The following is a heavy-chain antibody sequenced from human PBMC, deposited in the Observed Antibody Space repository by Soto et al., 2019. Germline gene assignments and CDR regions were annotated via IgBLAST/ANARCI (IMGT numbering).Heavy chain of an antibody. Sequence: ASVKVSCKASGYTFTGYYMHRVRQAPGQGLEWMGWINPNSGGTNYAQKFQGRVTMTRDTSISTAYMELSRLRSDDTAVYYCAREAGYQLLYGDVCGQRTTVTVSS. V-gene: IGHV1-2*02. CDR1: GYTFTGYY. CDR2: INPNSGGT. D-gene: IGHD2-2*01. CDR3: AREAGYQLLYGDV. J-gene: IGHJ6*02.